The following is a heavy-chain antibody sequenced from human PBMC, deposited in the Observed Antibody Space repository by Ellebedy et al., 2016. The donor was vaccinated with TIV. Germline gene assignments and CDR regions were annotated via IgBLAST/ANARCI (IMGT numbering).Heavy chain of an antibody. V-gene: IGHV3-11*01. CDR2: ISGDGTST. CDR3: AKDYRNKGFEI. Sequence: PGGSLRLSCTASGFALVDYMSWIRPAPGKGLESISYISGDGTSTFYTDSVKGRFTVSRDNAKNSLYLQMNNLRADDTAIYYCAKDYRNKGFEIWGQGTMVTVSS. J-gene: IGHJ3*02. CDR1: GFALVDY. D-gene: IGHD1/OR15-1a*01.